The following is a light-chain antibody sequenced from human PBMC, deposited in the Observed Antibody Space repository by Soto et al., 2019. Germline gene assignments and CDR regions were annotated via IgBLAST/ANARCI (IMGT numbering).Light chain of an antibody. Sequence: DIQMTQSPSTLSTSVGDGVTITCRASQSISRWLAWYQQKPGKAPKLLIYDASSLESGVPSRFSGSGSGTEFSLTIISLQPHDFATYYCQQYNNWSGLTFGGGTKVEI. CDR2: DAS. J-gene: IGKJ4*01. V-gene: IGKV1-5*01. CDR3: QQYNNWSGLT. CDR1: QSISRW.